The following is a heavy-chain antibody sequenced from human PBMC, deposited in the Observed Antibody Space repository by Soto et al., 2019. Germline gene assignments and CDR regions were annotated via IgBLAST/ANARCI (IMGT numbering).Heavy chain of an antibody. CDR3: ARSGYNWNDGARGYFDY. CDR1: GFTFSSYE. V-gene: IGHV3-48*03. J-gene: IGHJ4*02. CDR2: ISSSGRTI. Sequence: ALRLSCAASGFTFSSYEMNLVRQAPVKGLEWVSYISSSGRTIYYSDSVKGRFTISRDNAKNSLYLQMNSLRAEDTAVYYCARSGYNWNDGARGYFDYWGQGTLVTVSS. D-gene: IGHD1-20*01.